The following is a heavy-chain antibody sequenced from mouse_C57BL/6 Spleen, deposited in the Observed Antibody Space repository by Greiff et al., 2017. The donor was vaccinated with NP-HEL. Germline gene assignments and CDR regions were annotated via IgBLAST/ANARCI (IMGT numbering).Heavy chain of an antibody. J-gene: IGHJ4*01. CDR3: TRTLYGYDYYAMDY. Sequence: VQLQQPGTELVKPGASVKLSCKASGYTFTDYEMHWVKQTPVHGLEWIGAIDPETGGTAYNQKFKGKAILTADKSSSTAYMELRSLTSEDSAVYYCTRTLYGYDYYAMDYWGQGTSVTVSS. CDR2: IDPETGGT. V-gene: IGHV1-15*01. CDR1: GYTFTDYE. D-gene: IGHD2-2*01.